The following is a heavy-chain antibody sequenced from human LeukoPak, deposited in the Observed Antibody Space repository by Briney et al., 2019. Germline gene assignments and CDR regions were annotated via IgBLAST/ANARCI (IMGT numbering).Heavy chain of an antibody. CDR2: INPSGGST. D-gene: IGHD2-15*01. J-gene: IGHJ4*02. CDR3: ASGYCSGGSCYSGHY. Sequence: ASVKASCKASGYTFTSYYMHWVRQAPGQGLEWMGTINPSGGSTSYAQKFQGRVTMTRDTSTSTVYMELSSLRSEDTAVYYCASGYCSGGSCYSGHYWGQGTLVTVSS. V-gene: IGHV1-46*01. CDR1: GYTFTSYY.